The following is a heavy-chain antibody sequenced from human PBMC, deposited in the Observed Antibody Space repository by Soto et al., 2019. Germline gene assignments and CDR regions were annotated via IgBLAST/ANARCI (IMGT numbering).Heavy chain of an antibody. CDR2: ISAYNGNT. J-gene: IGHJ4*02. D-gene: IGHD3-10*01. V-gene: IGHV1-18*01. CDR1: GYTFTSYG. Sequence: GASVKVSCKASGYTFTSYGISWVRQAPGQGLEWMGWISAYNGNTNYAQKLQGRVTMTTDTSTSTAHMELRSLRSDDTAVYYCAREFRFGEFPIDYWGQGTLVTVSS. CDR3: AREFRFGEFPIDY.